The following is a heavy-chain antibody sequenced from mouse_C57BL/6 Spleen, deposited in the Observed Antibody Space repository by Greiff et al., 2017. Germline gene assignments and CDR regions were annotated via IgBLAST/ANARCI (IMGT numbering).Heavy chain of an antibody. V-gene: IGHV1-80*01. D-gene: IGHD1-1*01. J-gene: IGHJ4*01. CDR1: GYAFSSYW. Sequence: LQESGAELVKPGASVKISCKASGYAFSSYWMNWVKQRPGKGLEWIGQIYPGDGDTNYNGKFKGKATLTADKSSSTAYMQLSSLTSEDSAVYFCARKGGSSLYYAMDYWGQGTSVTVSS. CDR3: ARKGGSSLYYAMDY. CDR2: IYPGDGDT.